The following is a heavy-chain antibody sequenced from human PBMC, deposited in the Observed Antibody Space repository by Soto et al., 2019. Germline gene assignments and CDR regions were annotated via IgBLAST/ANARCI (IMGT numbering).Heavy chain of an antibody. D-gene: IGHD6-19*01. CDR3: ARGSYYSGWV. CDR2: TYYRSNWYT. Sequence: SQTLSLTCAISGDSVSRTSSAWSCIRQSPSRGLEWLGRTYYRSNWYTDYAVSVKSRITISPDTSKNQFSLQLNSVTPEDTAVYYCARGSYYSGWVWGQGTLVTVS. CDR1: GDSVSRTSSA. V-gene: IGHV6-1*01. J-gene: IGHJ4*02.